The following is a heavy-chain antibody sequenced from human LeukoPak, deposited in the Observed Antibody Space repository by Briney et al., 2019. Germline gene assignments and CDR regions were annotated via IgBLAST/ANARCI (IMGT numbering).Heavy chain of an antibody. V-gene: IGHV1-46*01. CDR3: ARDRQQLARRYYYYYMDV. CDR2: INPSGGST. Sequence: ASVTVSCKASGYTFTSYYMHWVRQAPGQGLEWMGIINPSGGSTSYAQKFQGRVTMTRDMSTSTVYMELSSLRSEDTAVYYCARDRQQLARRYYYYYMDVWGKGTTVTVSS. CDR1: GYTFTSYY. D-gene: IGHD6-13*01. J-gene: IGHJ6*03.